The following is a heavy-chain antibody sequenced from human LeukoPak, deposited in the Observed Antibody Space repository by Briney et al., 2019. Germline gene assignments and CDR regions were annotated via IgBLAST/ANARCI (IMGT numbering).Heavy chain of an antibody. CDR1: GYLVSSAYY. Sequence: SETLSLTCGVSGYLVSSAYYWGWIRKTPGQGLEWIGNIYNTGSTYYNPSLRGRVTISVDTSKNEFSLRLTSVTSADTAVYFCASRTTVTNALSFDYWGRGALVAVSS. CDR2: IYNTGST. CDR3: ASRTTVTNALSFDY. V-gene: IGHV4-38-2*01. J-gene: IGHJ4*02. D-gene: IGHD4-11*01.